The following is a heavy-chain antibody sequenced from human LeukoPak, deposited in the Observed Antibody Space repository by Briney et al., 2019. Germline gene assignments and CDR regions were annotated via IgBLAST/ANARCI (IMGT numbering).Heavy chain of an antibody. CDR3: ARGDELSSWGTFRS. J-gene: IGHJ4*02. CDR2: IIPILGIA. D-gene: IGHD1-14*01. Sequence: GASVKVSCKASGGTFSSYAISWVRQAPGQGLEWMGRIIPILGIANYAQKFQGRVTITADKSTSTAYMELSSLRSEDTAVYYCARGDELSSWGTFRSWGQGTLVTVSS. CDR1: GGTFSSYA. V-gene: IGHV1-69*04.